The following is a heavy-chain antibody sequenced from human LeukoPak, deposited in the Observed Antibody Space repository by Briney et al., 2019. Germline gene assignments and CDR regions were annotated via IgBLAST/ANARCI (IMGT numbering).Heavy chain of an antibody. CDR1: VVSMNGYY. V-gene: IGHV4-4*07. Sequence: SETLSLTCSVSVVSMNGYYWSWLRQSAGNRLEWIGHVDSSVNTNYNPSLESRVTMSVDTSKKQFSLKLTSVTAADMAVYFCARQFLVGSTFHASDLWGQGTRVTVSS. D-gene: IGHD1-26*01. CDR3: ARQFLVGSTFHASDL. CDR2: VDSSVNT. J-gene: IGHJ3*01.